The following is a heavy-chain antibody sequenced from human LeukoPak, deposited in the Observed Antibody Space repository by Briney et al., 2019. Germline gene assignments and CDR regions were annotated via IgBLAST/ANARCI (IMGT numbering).Heavy chain of an antibody. J-gene: IGHJ5*02. Sequence: SVNVSCKASGCTFSSYVISWVRQAPGQGLEWMGRIIPILGIANYPQKFQGRVTITADKSTSTDYMELRSLRSDDTAVYYCARDHITGYNNYMFAPWGQGTLVTVSS. CDR2: IIPILGIA. CDR1: GCTFSSYV. V-gene: IGHV1-69*04. CDR3: ARDHITGYNNYMFAP. D-gene: IGHD5-24*01.